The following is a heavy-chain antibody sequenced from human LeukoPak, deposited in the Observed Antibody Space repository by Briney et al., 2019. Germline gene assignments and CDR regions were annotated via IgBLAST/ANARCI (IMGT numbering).Heavy chain of an antibody. CDR2: IYYSGST. D-gene: IGHD1-14*01. V-gene: IGHV4-39*01. CDR1: GGSISSSSYY. CDR3: ARRINRGPFDY. Sequence: PSETLSLTCTVSGGSISSSSYYWGWIRQPPGKGLEWIGSIYYSGSTYYNPSLKSRVTISVDTSKNQFSLKLSSVTAADTAVYYCARRINRGPFDYWGQGTLVTVSS. J-gene: IGHJ4*02.